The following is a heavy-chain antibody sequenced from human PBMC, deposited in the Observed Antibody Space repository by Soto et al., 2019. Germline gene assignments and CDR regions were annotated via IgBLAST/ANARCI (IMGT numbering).Heavy chain of an antibody. D-gene: IGHD1-26*01. Sequence: EVHLVESGVGLGQPGRSLRLSCVASGFTFDDYAMHWVRQAPGKGLEWVSGISWNGDSSGYADSVKGRFTISRDNAKNSLFLQMNSLRADDTALYFCAKDTYIMVGGTHIDFWGRGTLVTVSS. CDR1: GFTFDDYA. CDR3: AKDTYIMVGGTHIDF. J-gene: IGHJ4*02. V-gene: IGHV3-9*01. CDR2: ISWNGDSS.